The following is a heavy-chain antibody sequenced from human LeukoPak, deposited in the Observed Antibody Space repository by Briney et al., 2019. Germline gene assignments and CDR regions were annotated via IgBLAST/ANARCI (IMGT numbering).Heavy chain of an antibody. J-gene: IGHJ4*02. CDR3: ARDYYDSSSYYNY. D-gene: IGHD3-22*01. CDR1: GYSISSGYY. Sequence: PSETLSLTCAVSGYSISSGYYWGWIRQPPGKGLEWIGSIYHSGSTYYSPSLKSRVTISVDTSKNQFSLKLSSVTAADTAVYYCARDYYDSSSYYNYWGQGTLVTVSS. CDR2: IYHSGST. V-gene: IGHV4-38-2*01.